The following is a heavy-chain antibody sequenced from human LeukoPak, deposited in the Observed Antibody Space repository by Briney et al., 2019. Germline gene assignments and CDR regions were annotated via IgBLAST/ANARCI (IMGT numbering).Heavy chain of an antibody. CDR2: IYYSGST. V-gene: IGHV4-39*01. J-gene: IGHJ4*02. D-gene: IGHD6-19*01. Sequence: PSETLSLTCTVSGGSISSGSYYWGWIRQPPGKGLEWIGSIYYSGSTYYNPSLKSRVTISVDTSKNQFSLKLSSVTAADTAVYYCARHLRYPVAARYFDYWGQGTLVTVSS. CDR1: GGSISSGSYY. CDR3: ARHLRYPVAARYFDY.